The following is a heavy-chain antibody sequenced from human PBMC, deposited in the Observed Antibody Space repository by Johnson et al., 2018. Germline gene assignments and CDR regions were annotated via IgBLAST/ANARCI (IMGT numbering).Heavy chain of an antibody. D-gene: IGHD3-22*01. CDR3: TTDRRYYDSSGYLLSSDALDI. J-gene: IGHJ3*02. CDR2: IKSKTDGGTT. V-gene: IGHV3-15*07. CDR1: GFTFTNAW. Sequence: VQLVQSGGGLVKPGGSLRLSCAASGFTFTNAWMNWVRQAPGKGLEWVGRIKSKTDGGTTDYAAPVKGRFTISRDDSKNTLYLQMNSLKTEDTAVYYCTTDRRYYDSSGYLLSSDALDIWGQGKMVTVSS.